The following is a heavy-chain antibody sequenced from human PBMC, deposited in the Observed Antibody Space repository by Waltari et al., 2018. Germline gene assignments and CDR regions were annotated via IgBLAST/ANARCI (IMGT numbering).Heavy chain of an antibody. CDR2: INHSGST. Sequence: QVQLPQWGAGLLKPSETLSLTCAVYGGSFSGYYWSWIRQPPGKGLEWIGEINHSGSTNYNPSLKSRVTISVDTSKNQFSLKLSSVTAADTAVYYCARGRTYYDFWSGSTRYFDYWGQGTLVTVSS. CDR3: ARGRTYYDFWSGSTRYFDY. D-gene: IGHD3-3*01. V-gene: IGHV4-34*01. J-gene: IGHJ4*02. CDR1: GGSFSGYY.